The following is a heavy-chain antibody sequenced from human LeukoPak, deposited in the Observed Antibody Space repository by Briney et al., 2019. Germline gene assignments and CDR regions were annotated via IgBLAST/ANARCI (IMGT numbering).Heavy chain of an antibody. J-gene: IGHJ4*02. CDR3: ARGRLVVPAAILDY. CDR2: ISGSADTT. D-gene: IGHD2-2*02. V-gene: IGHV3-23*01. CDR1: GFSFSNYA. Sequence: QTGGSLRLSCAASGFSFSNYAMNWVRQAPGKGLEWVSGISGSADTTYYADSVRGRFTISRDNSKNTLYLQMNSLRAEDTAVYYCARGRLVVPAAILDYWGQGTLVTVSS.